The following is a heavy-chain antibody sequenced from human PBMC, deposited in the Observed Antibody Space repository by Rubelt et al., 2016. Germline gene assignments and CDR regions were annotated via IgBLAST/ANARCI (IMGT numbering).Heavy chain of an antibody. CDR3: ARGSPGDY. CDR2: IRVSSGAI. Sequence: GGGLVQPGGSLRLSCAASGFTFSSYSMNWVRQAPGKGLEWVSYIRVSSGAIYYADSVRGRFTVSRDDAKNSLYLQMNSLRDEDTAVYYCARGSPGDYWGQGTLVIVSP. J-gene: IGHJ4*02. V-gene: IGHV3-48*02. CDR1: GFTFSSYS.